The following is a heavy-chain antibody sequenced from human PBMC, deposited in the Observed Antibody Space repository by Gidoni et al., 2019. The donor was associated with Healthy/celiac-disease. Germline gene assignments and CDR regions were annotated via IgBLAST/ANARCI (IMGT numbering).Heavy chain of an antibody. CDR3: AKDRGGQLWVYSYGFDY. J-gene: IGHJ4*02. Sequence: QVQLVESGGGGVQPGRSLRLSCAASGFTFSSYGMHWVRQAPGKGLEWVAVISYDGSNKYYADSVKGRFTISRDNSKNTLYLQMNSLRAEDTAVYYCAKDRGGQLWVYSYGFDYWGQGTLVTVSS. D-gene: IGHD5-18*01. V-gene: IGHV3-30*18. CDR1: GFTFSSYG. CDR2: ISYDGSNK.